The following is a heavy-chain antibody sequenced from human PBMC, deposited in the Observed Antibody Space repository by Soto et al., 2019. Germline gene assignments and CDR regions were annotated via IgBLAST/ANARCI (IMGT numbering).Heavy chain of an antibody. CDR2: INAGNGNT. D-gene: IGHD6-6*01. J-gene: IGHJ6*02. CDR3: ATEYSSSTVYYYYGMDV. V-gene: IGHV1-3*01. CDR1: GYTFTSYA. Sequence: ASVKVSCKASGYTFTSYAMHWVRQAPGQRLEWMGWINAGNGNTNYAQKLQGRVTMTTDTSTSTAYMELRSLRSEDTAVYYCATEYSSSTVYYYYGMDVWGQGTTVTVSS.